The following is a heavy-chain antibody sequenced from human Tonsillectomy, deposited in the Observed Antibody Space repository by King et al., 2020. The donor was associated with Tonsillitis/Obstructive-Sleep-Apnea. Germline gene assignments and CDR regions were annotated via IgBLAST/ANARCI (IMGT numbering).Heavy chain of an antibody. V-gene: IGHV1-3*01. CDR3: ARDHGAHTGAVAGLLDF. J-gene: IGHJ4*02. D-gene: IGHD6-19*01. Sequence: QLVQSGAEVKKPGASVRVSCKASGYTFTSYVMHWVRQAPGQRLEWMGWIDAGNGNTRYSQMFQGRVTITRDTSAGTAYMELSSLRSEDTAVYYCARDHGAHTGAVAGLLDFWGQGTLVTVSS. CDR2: IDAGNGNT. CDR1: GYTFTSYV.